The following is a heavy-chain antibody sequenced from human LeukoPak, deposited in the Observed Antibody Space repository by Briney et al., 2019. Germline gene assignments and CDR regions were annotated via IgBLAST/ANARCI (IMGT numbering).Heavy chain of an antibody. Sequence: SETLSLTCTVSGGSISSYYWSWIRQPPGKGLEWIGYIYYSGSTNYNPSLKSRVTISVDTSKNQFSLKLSSVTAADTAVYYCARDRYYYYGMDVWGQGTTVTGSS. CDR2: IYYSGST. CDR1: GGSISSYY. V-gene: IGHV4-59*01. J-gene: IGHJ6*02. CDR3: ARDRYYYYGMDV.